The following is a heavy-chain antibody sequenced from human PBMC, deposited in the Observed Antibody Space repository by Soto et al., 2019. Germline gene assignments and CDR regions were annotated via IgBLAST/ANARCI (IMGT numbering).Heavy chain of an antibody. Sequence: EVQLLESGGGLVQPGGSLRLSCAGSGSTFTDFTMTWVRQAPGKGLEWVSAISGDGLSTYYAGSVKGRFTIARDNSKTTLYLKMNSLRDEDTAVYYCARRLDAFDIWGRGTMVTVSS. V-gene: IGHV3-23*01. CDR1: GSTFTDFT. J-gene: IGHJ3*02. CDR2: ISGDGLST. CDR3: ARRLDAFDI.